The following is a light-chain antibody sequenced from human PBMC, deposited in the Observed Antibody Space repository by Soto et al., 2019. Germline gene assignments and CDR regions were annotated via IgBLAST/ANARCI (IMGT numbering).Light chain of an antibody. J-gene: IGLJ2*01. Sequence: QSVLTQPRSVSGSPGQSVTISCTGTSSDVGGYNYVSWYQQHPGKAPKLMIYDVNNRPSGVPARFSGSKSGNTASLTISGLQAEDEADYYCCSYAGSYTVVFGGGTKLTVL. CDR1: SSDVGGYNY. CDR3: CSYAGSYTVV. CDR2: DVN. V-gene: IGLV2-11*01.